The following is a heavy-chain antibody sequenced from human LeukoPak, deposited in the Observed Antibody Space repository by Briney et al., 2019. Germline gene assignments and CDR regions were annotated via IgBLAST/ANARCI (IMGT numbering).Heavy chain of an antibody. J-gene: IGHJ3*02. CDR1: GFTFSNYG. CDR3: ARRADDAFDI. V-gene: IGHV3-33*08. CDR2: IWYDGSNR. Sequence: GGSLRLSCAASGFTFSNYGMHWVRQAPGKGLEWVALIWYDGSNRYYADSVKGRFTISRDNSKNTLYVQMNSLRAEDTAVYYCARRADDAFDIWGQGTMVTVSS.